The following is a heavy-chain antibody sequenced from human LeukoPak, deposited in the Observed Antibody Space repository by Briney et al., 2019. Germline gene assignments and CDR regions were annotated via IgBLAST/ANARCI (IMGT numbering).Heavy chain of an antibody. Sequence: GGSLRLSCAASGFTFTTYSMTWVRQAPGKGLEWVSSINPGGVSRYYADSVRGRFTISRDNSENTVSLQMNSLRTDDTAMYYCAKDRAGTPWADWGQGTLVTVSS. CDR2: INPGGVSR. CDR3: AKDRAGTPWAD. D-gene: IGHD1-1*01. V-gene: IGHV3-23*01. J-gene: IGHJ4*02. CDR1: GFTFTTYS.